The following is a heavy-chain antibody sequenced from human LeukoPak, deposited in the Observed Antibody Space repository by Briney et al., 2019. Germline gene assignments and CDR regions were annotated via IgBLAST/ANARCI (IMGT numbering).Heavy chain of an antibody. J-gene: IGHJ5*02. CDR3: AKDRGIAVAASLNWFDP. Sequence: GGSLRLSCAASGFTFSSYAMHWVRQAPGKGLEWVAVISYDGSNKYYAGSVKGRFTISRDNSKNTLYLQMNSLRAEDTAVYYCAKDRGIAVAASLNWFDPWGQGTLVTVSS. CDR2: ISYDGSNK. D-gene: IGHD6-19*01. V-gene: IGHV3-30-3*01. CDR1: GFTFSSYA.